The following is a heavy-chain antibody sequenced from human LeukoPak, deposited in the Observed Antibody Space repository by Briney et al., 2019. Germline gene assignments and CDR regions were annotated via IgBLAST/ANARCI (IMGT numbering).Heavy chain of an antibody. V-gene: IGHV3-23*01. CDR3: AKDRGALVDTGTLNY. CDR2: ISSTGSST. D-gene: IGHD5-18*01. J-gene: IGHJ4*02. Sequence: GGCLSLSCAASGFTFSRFAMSWVRQAPGKGLEWVWGISSTGSSTHYADSVKGRFTISRDNSRSTLYLQMNSLRAGDTAVYYCAKDRGALVDTGTLNYWGQGTLVTVSS. CDR1: GFTFSRFA.